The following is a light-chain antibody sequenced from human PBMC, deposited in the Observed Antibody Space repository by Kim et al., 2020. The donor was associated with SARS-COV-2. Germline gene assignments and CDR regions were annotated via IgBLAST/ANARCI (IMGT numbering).Light chain of an antibody. V-gene: IGLV3-19*01. Sequence: ALGPTVRLTCQGDRLNSYYTSWYQQKPGRAPVLVIYGKDNRPSGIPDRFSASRSGDTASLTITGPQAEDEAVYFCHSRDSSGNPWVFGGGTQLTVL. CDR3: HSRDSSGNPWV. J-gene: IGLJ3*02. CDR2: GKD. CDR1: RLNSYY.